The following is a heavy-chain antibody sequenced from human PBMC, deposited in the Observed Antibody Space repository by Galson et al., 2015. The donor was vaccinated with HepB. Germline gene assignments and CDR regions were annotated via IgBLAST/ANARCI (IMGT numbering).Heavy chain of an antibody. CDR2: IQRDGGII. D-gene: IGHD6-19*01. CDR1: GFTFSSYW. Sequence: SLRLSCAASGFTFSSYWMHWVRQAPGKGPVWVSRIQRDGGIITYADSVKGRFTISRDNSKSTLYLQMNSLRAEDTAVYYCARELAVAGSYSAPGGQEPLVTVSS. V-gene: IGHV3-74*03. J-gene: IGHJ5*02. CDR3: ARELAVAGSYSAP.